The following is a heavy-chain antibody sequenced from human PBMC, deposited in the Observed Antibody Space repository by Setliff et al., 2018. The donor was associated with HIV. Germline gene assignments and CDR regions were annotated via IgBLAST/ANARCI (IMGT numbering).Heavy chain of an antibody. V-gene: IGHV4-38-2*02. CDR2: IYNSGRA. J-gene: IGHJ4*01. Sequence: SETLSLTCLVFGYSINDGYHWGWIRQSPRKGLEWIGSIYNSGRASYNPSRGGRASLSIDTSKNRFSLRLNPVTAADTAVYYCVRDRALRFSQSPSLHYFDVWGQGILVTVSS. CDR1: GYSINDGYH. CDR3: VRDRALRFSQSPSLHYFDV.